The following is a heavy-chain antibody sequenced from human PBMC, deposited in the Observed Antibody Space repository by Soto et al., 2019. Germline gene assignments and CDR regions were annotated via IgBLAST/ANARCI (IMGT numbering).Heavy chain of an antibody. V-gene: IGHV5-51*04. CDR1: GYSFTGDW. CDR3: ATAQRSETCKTDYDHMHS. Sequence: GEPLKICCKGSGYSFTGDWIGCVRQIPGKGRGWMGIMYPGDSDTRYRASFQGQVTISAEKPICTAYLQWSSLKASHTAIYYCATAQRSETCKTDYDHMHSWRLGTTVTVSS. CDR2: MYPGDSDT. J-gene: IGHJ6*02.